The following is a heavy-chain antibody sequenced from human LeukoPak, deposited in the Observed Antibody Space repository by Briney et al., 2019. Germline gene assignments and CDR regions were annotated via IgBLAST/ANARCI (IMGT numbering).Heavy chain of an antibody. CDR2: TYYRSKWFY. V-gene: IGHV6-1*01. CDR1: GDSVSSNSAP. Sequence: SQTLSLTCAISGDSVSSNSAPWTWIRQSPSRGLEWLGRTYYRSKWFYDYAVSVNSRITINPDTSKNQFSLQLNSVTPEDTAVYYCARGSYFDYWGQGTLVTVSS. J-gene: IGHJ4*02. CDR3: ARGSYFDY.